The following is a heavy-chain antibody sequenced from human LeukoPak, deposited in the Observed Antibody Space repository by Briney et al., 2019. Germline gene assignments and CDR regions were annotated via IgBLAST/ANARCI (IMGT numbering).Heavy chain of an antibody. V-gene: IGHV3-74*01. D-gene: IGHD6-13*01. CDR3: ARGGRTAANDY. J-gene: IGHJ4*02. CDR1: GFTFSTHW. CDR2: INGDGSTT. Sequence: GGSLRLSCAASGFTFSTHWMFWVRRAPGKGLVWVSYINGDGSTTSDADSVKGRFTISRDNAKSTLYLQMSSLRVEDTAVYYCARGGRTAANDYWGQGTLVTV.